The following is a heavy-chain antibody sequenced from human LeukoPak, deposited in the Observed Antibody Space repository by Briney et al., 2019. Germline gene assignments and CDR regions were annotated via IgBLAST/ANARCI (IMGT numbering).Heavy chain of an antibody. V-gene: IGHV1-2*06. D-gene: IGHD7-27*01. CDR2: INLKSGYT. CDR1: GYTFTDYF. CDR3: ARDLVSTANWEFDY. Sequence: ASVKVSCKASGYTFTDYFMQWVRQAPGQGLEWMGRINLKSGYTEDSLDFQGRVTLTRDTSISTAYMEVRSLRPDDTAVYYCARDLVSTANWEFDYWGQGTPVTVSP. J-gene: IGHJ4*02.